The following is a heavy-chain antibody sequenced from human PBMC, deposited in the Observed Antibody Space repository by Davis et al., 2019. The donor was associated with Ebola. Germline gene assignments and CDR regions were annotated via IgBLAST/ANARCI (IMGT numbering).Heavy chain of an antibody. D-gene: IGHD1-26*01. J-gene: IGHJ4*02. CDR1: GYTFTSYD. CDR2: MNPNSGNT. Sequence: AASVKVSCKASGYTFTSYDINWVRQAPGQGLEWMGWMNPNSGNTGYAQKFQGRITMTRNISISTAYMELSSPRSDDTAVYYCARRVGARSGFDSWGQGSLVTVSS. CDR3: ARRVGARSGFDS. V-gene: IGHV1-8*01.